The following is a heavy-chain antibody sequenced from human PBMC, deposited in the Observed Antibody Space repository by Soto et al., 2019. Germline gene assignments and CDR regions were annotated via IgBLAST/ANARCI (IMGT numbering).Heavy chain of an antibody. D-gene: IGHD2-15*01. J-gene: IGHJ6*04. CDR2: IQSGGPT. CDR1: GFTVSSKY. CDR3: ARDDVLCDGGRCYGVPLDV. V-gene: IGHV3-66*01. Sequence: GGSLRLSCAASGFTVSSKYMSWVRQAPGKGLEWVSLIQSGGPTYYADSVKGRFTISRDTSENTLHLQMDSLRAEDTAVYYCARDDVLCDGGRCYGVPLDVWAKGPRSPSPQ.